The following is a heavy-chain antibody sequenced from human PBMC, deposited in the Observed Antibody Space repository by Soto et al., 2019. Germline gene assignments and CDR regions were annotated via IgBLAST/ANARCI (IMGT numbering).Heavy chain of an antibody. CDR2: MNPNSGNT. CDR3: ARGVRAYYYDSSGPGLRY. J-gene: IGHJ4*02. D-gene: IGHD3-22*01. CDR1: GYTFTSYD. V-gene: IGHV1-8*01. Sequence: WASVKVSCKASGYTFTSYDINWVRQATGQGLEWMGWMNPNSGNTGYAQKFQGRVTMTRNTSISTAYMELSSLRSEDTAVYYCARGVRAYYYDSSGPGLRYWGQGTLVTVSS.